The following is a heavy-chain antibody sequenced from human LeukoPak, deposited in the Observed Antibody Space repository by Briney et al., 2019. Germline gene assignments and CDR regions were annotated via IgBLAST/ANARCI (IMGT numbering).Heavy chain of an antibody. V-gene: IGHV3-48*04. CDR1: GFTFSSYW. Sequence: PGGSLRLSCAASGFTFSSYWMTWARKAPGKGLEWVSYISSSGSTIYYADSMKGRFTISRDNAKNSLYLQMNSLRAEDTAVYYCARAGQYSYGHGPSDYWGQGTLVTVSS. J-gene: IGHJ4*02. D-gene: IGHD5-18*01. CDR2: ISSSGSTI. CDR3: ARAGQYSYGHGPSDY.